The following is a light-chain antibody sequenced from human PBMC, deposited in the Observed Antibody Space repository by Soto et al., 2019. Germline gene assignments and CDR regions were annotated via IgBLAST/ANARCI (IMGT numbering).Light chain of an antibody. CDR2: DVS. J-gene: IGLJ1*01. Sequence: QSALTQPASVSGSPGQSITISCIGTSRDVGGYNYVSWYQQHPGKAPKLMIYDVSNRPSGVSNRFSGSKSGNTASLTISGLQAEDEADYYCSSYTSSSAVFGTGTKVTVL. V-gene: IGLV2-14*01. CDR1: SRDVGGYNY. CDR3: SSYTSSSAV.